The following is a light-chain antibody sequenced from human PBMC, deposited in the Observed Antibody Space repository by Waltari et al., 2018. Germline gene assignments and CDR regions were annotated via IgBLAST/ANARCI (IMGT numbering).Light chain of an antibody. V-gene: IGKV2-28*01. J-gene: IGKJ3*01. CDR2: LGS. Sequence: DVVMTQSPLSLPVTPGEPASISCRSSQSLLYSNGYNYVNWYLQRPGQSPLLLIYLGSNRASGVPGRFSGSGSGTDFTLKISRVEAEDVGVYYCMQGLHFPLTFGPGTKVDIK. CDR3: MQGLHFPLT. CDR1: QSLLYSNGYNY.